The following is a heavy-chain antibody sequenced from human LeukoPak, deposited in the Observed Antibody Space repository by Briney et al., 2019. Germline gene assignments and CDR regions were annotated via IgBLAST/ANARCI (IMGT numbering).Heavy chain of an antibody. CDR1: GGSISSSSYY. CDR2: IYYSGST. D-gene: IGHD3-22*01. Sequence: PSETLSLTCTVSGGSISSSSYYWGWIRQPPGKGLEWIGSIYYSGSTYYNPSLKSRVTISVDTSKNQFSLKLSPVTAADTAVYYCAAYYYDSSGYYSWGKGTTVTVSS. CDR3: AAYYYDSSGYYS. J-gene: IGHJ6*04. V-gene: IGHV4-39*01.